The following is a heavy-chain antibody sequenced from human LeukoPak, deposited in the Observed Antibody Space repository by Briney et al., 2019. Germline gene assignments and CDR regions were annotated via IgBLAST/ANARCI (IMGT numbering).Heavy chain of an antibody. V-gene: IGHV4-30-2*03. CDR1: GGSISSGGYS. J-gene: IGHJ4*02. CDR3: ARLRSTYYYGSGSHGIFDY. D-gene: IGHD3-10*01. CDR2: IYHSGST. Sequence: SETLSLTCAVSGGSISSGGYSWSWIRQPPGKGLEWIGYIYHSGSTYYNPSLKSRVTISVDTSKNQFSLKLSSVTAADTAVYYCARLRSTYYYGSGSHGIFDYWGQGTLVTVSS.